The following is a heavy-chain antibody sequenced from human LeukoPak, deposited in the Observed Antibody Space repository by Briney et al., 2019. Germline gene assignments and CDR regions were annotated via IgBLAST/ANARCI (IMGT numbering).Heavy chain of an antibody. Sequence: GGSLGLSCAASGFTFSSYWMHWVRQAPGKGLVWVSRINSDGSSTSYADSVKGRFTISRDNAKNTLYLQVNSLRAEDTAVYYCAKDISGNQGFDYWGQGTLVTVSS. CDR2: INSDGSST. CDR3: AKDISGNQGFDY. D-gene: IGHD6-19*01. V-gene: IGHV3-74*01. CDR1: GFTFSSYW. J-gene: IGHJ4*02.